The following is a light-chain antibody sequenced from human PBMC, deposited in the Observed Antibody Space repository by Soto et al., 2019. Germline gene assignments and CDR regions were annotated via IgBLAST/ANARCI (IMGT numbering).Light chain of an antibody. CDR3: QQYNNWPLYT. V-gene: IGKV3-15*01. J-gene: IGKJ2*01. CDR1: QGVGSN. Sequence: EIVMTQSPGTLSVSPAERATLSCRASQGVGSNLAWYQQRPGQAPRLLIYAASTRATDIPARFTGRGSGTEFTLTISSLQSEDFAVYFCQQYNNWPLYTFGQGTKLEI. CDR2: AAS.